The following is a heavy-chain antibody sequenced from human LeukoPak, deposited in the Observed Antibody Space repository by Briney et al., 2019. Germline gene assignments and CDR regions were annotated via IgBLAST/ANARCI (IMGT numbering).Heavy chain of an antibody. J-gene: IGHJ4*02. Sequence: GGSLRLSCAASGFKLSRNGMHWVRQAPSKGLEWVAFIRYDATKKFYGDSVRGRFTISRDDSKNTLYLQMNNLRQEDTAVYFCARDFDDVNGDYYYIPDFWGQGVLVTVSS. D-gene: IGHD3-22*01. CDR2: IRYDATKK. V-gene: IGHV3-30*02. CDR1: GFKLSRNG. CDR3: ARDFDDVNGDYYYIPDF.